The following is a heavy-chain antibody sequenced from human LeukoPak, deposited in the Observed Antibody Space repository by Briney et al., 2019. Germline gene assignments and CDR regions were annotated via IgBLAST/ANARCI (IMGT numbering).Heavy chain of an antibody. D-gene: IGHD3-22*01. Sequence: ASVKVSCKASGYTFTSYYMHWVRQAPGQGLEWMGIINPSGGSTSYAQKFQGRVTMTRDTSTSTVYMELSSLRSEDTAVYYCARVLPPQYYYDSSGLFDYWGQGTLVTVSS. V-gene: IGHV1-46*01. CDR3: ARVLPPQYYYDSSGLFDY. CDR2: INPSGGST. J-gene: IGHJ4*02. CDR1: GYTFTSYY.